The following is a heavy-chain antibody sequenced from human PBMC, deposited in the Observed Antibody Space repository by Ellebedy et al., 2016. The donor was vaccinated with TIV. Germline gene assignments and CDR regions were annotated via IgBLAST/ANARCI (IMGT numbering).Heavy chain of an antibody. CDR1: GFTFSNAW. J-gene: IGHJ4*02. D-gene: IGHD4-23*01. V-gene: IGHV3-74*01. Sequence: PGGSLRLSCVASGFTFSNAWMSWVRQAPGRGLVWVSRISNDGSSTSYADSVKGRFTISRDSSKNTLYLQMNSLRAEDTAVYYCARDAAGNGGKLDYWGQGALVTVSS. CDR3: ARDAAGNGGKLDY. CDR2: ISNDGSST.